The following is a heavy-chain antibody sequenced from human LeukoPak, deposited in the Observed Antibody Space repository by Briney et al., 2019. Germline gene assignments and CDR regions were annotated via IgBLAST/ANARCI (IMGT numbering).Heavy chain of an antibody. J-gene: IGHJ6*03. Sequence: PSETLSLTCSVSGGSLSTYYWSWIRQPPGKGLEWIGYIYYSGSTNYNPSLKSRVTISVDTSKNQFSLKLSSVTAADTAVYYCAREVRMTTETNYYYYYMDVWGKGTTVTVSS. CDR2: IYYSGST. CDR3: AREVRMTTETNYYYYYMDV. V-gene: IGHV4-59*01. D-gene: IGHD4-11*01. CDR1: GGSLSTYY.